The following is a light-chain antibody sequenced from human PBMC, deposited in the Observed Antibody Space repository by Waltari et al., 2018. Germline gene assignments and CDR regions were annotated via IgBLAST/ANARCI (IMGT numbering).Light chain of an antibody. CDR2: DNT. CDR3: QSYDSSLSGFYV. CDR1: SSNIGAGYD. Sequence: QSVLTQPPSVSGAPGQRVTISCTGSSSNIGAGYDVHWYQKLPGTAPKLLIYDNTNRPSGVPDRFSCSKSGTSASLAITGLQAEDEADYYCQSYDSSLSGFYVFGTGTRVTVL. V-gene: IGLV1-40*01. J-gene: IGLJ1*01.